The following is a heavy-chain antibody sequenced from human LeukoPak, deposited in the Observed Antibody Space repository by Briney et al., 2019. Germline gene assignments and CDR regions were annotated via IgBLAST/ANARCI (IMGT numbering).Heavy chain of an antibody. CDR3: ARDASEGGSGSYYPRGY. J-gene: IGHJ4*02. CDR2: IIPIFGTA. V-gene: IGHV1-69*13. Sequence: SVKVSCKASGYTFTGYYMHWVRQAPGQGLEWMGGIIPIFGTANYAQKFQGRVTITADESTSTAYMELSSLRSEDTAVYYCARDASEGGSGSYYPRGYWGQGTLVTVSS. CDR1: GYTFTGYY. D-gene: IGHD3-10*01.